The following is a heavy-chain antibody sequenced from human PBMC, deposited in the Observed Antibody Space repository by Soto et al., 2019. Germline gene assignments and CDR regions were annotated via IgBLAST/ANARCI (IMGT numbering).Heavy chain of an antibody. V-gene: IGHV3-30*18. Sequence: QVQLVESGGGVVQPGRSLRLSCAASGFTFSSYGMHWVRQAPGKGLEWVAVISYDGSNKYYADSVKGRFTISRDNSKNTLYLQMNSLRAEDTAVYYCAKSTSSGYYYYLLDYWGQGTLVTVSS. CDR1: GFTFSSYG. D-gene: IGHD3-22*01. J-gene: IGHJ4*02. CDR3: AKSTSSGYYYYLLDY. CDR2: ISYDGSNK.